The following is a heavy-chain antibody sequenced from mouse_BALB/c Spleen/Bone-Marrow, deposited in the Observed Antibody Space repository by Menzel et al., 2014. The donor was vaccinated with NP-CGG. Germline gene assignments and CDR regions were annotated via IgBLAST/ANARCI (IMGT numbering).Heavy chain of an antibody. CDR1: GNTFTSYD. CDR2: IFPGDSTT. J-gene: IGHJ1*01. Sequence: QVQLQQSGVELVKSGASVKLSCKASGNTFTSYDINWVRQRPEQGLEWIGWIFPGDSTTKYNEKFKGKATLSTDKSSSTVHMQLSRLTSEDSAVYFCVRSRLRDWYFDVWGAGTTVTISS. CDR3: VRSRLRDWYFDV. V-gene: IGHV1S56*01. D-gene: IGHD1-2*01.